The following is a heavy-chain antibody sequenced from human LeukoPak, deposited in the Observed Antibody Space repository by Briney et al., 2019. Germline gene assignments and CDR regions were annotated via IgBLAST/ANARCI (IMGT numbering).Heavy chain of an antibody. V-gene: IGHV5-51*01. CDR1: GYTFINYW. CDR3: ARRSSGWYQDY. Sequence: GESLKISCKGSGYTFINYWIAWVRQMPGKDLEFMGIIYPADSDTRYSPSFQGQVTISADKSTSTAYLQWSSLKASDTAMYYCARRSSGWYQDYWGQGTLVTVSS. CDR2: IYPADSDT. D-gene: IGHD6-19*01. J-gene: IGHJ4*02.